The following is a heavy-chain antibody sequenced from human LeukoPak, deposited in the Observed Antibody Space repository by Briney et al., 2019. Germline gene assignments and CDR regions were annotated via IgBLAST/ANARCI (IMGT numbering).Heavy chain of an antibody. Sequence: PGGSLRLSCAASGFTFSTYSMNWVRQVPGKGLEWVSPLSSSSSSIFYSDSVKGRFTISRDNAKNSVYLQMNSLRAEDTAVYFCARDRVLVDYWGQGTLVTVSS. CDR3: ARDRVLVDY. CDR1: GFTFSTYS. CDR2: LSSSSSSI. D-gene: IGHD3-3*02. V-gene: IGHV3-21*01. J-gene: IGHJ4*02.